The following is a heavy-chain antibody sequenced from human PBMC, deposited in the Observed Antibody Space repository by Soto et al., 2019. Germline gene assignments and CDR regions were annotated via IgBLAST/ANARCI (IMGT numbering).Heavy chain of an antibody. CDR2: INHSGST. Sequence: LSVTWAVYGESFSGYYWSWIRQPPGEGLEWIGEINHSGSTNYNPSLKSRVTISVDTSKNQFSLKLSSVTAADTAVYYCARALITMVRGVIITKNYHYYNGTHV. CDR3: ARALITMVRGVIITKNYHYYNGTHV. V-gene: IGHV4-34*01. D-gene: IGHD3-10*01. J-gene: IGHJ6*01. CDR1: GESFSGYY.